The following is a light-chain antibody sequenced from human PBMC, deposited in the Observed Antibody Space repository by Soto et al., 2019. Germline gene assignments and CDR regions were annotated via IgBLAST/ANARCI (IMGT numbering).Light chain of an antibody. CDR1: QNVLSN. V-gene: IGKV3-15*01. Sequence: EVVMMQSPATLSVSPGERATLSYRASQNVLSNLAWYQQKPGQAPRLLIYSASTRATGIPARFSGSGSGTGFTLTISSLQSEDFAVYYCQQYNNWWTFGQGTKVDIK. CDR2: SAS. J-gene: IGKJ1*01. CDR3: QQYNNWWT.